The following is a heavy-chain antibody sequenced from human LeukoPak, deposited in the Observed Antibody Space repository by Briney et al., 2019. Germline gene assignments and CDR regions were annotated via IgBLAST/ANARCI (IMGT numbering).Heavy chain of an antibody. V-gene: IGHV3-7*01. CDR3: ARDHVVATILFDY. Sequence: GGSLRLSCEASGFIFSSHWMSWVRQAPGKGLEWVANIKQDGSEKYYVDSVKGRFTISRDNAKNSLYLQMNSLSAEDTAVYYCARDHVVATILFDYWSQGTLVTVSS. J-gene: IGHJ4*02. CDR2: IKQDGSEK. D-gene: IGHD5-12*01. CDR1: GFIFSSHW.